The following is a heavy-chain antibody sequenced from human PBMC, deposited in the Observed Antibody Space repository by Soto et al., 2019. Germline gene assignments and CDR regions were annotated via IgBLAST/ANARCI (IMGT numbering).Heavy chain of an antibody. CDR1: GGTFSSYG. V-gene: IGHV1-69*06. J-gene: IGHJ4*02. Sequence: QVQLVQSGAELQKPGSSVNVSCKASGGTFSSYGFNWVRQAPGQGLEWMGGIIPVLGTINYALKFQGRVTITADKSTNTVYMDVSSLRSEDTALYYCARGTLFRGGDSDYDHWGLGTLVTVSS. D-gene: IGHD2-21*02. CDR2: IIPVLGTI. CDR3: ARGTLFRGGDSDYDH.